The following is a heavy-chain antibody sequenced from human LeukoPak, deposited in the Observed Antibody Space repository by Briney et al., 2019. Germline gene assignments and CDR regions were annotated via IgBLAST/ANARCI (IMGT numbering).Heavy chain of an antibody. Sequence: PGGSLRLSCSASGFSFSSYDMHWVRQAPGKGLEYISVISNNGDSTYYADSVKGRFTISRDNSENTLYLQMSSLKPEDTAVYYCVKLARDWGQGTRVTVSS. CDR3: VKLARD. J-gene: IGHJ4*02. CDR1: GFSFSSYD. V-gene: IGHV3-64D*06. CDR2: ISNNGDST.